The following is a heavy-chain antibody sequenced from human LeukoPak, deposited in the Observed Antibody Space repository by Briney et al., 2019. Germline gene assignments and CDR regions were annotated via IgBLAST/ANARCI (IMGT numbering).Heavy chain of an antibody. CDR3: ANRGGIYVGSYHFGS. Sequence: GGSLRLSCAASGFTFSSYAMTWVRQAPGKGLEWVSAISSGGDSTYYADSVKGRFTIARDKSKNTVYLQMNSLRVEDTAVYYCANRGGIYVGSYHFGSWGQGTLVTVSS. CDR2: ISSGGDST. V-gene: IGHV3-23*01. D-gene: IGHD1-26*01. CDR1: GFTFSSYA. J-gene: IGHJ4*02.